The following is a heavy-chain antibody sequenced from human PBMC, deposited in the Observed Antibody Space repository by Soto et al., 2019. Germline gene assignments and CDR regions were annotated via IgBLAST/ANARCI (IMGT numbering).Heavy chain of an antibody. CDR1: GGSISISNW. CDR3: ARVAVAGTRVDY. V-gene: IGHV4-4*02. CDR2: IYHSGST. Sequence: SEILSLTCAVSGGSISISNWWSWVRQPPGKGLEWIGEIYHSGSTNYNPSLKSRVTISVDKSKNQFSLKLSSVTAADTAVYYCARVAVAGTRVDYWGQGTLVTVS. D-gene: IGHD6-19*01. J-gene: IGHJ4*02.